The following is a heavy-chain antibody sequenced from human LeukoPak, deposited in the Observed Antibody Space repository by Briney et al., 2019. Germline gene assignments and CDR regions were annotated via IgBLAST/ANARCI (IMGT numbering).Heavy chain of an antibody. V-gene: IGHV1-2*02. CDR2: INPNSGGT. J-gene: IGHJ6*02. CDR3: ARVGALPSGSYYSYYYGMDV. Sequence: WASVKVSCKASGYTFTGYYMHWVRQAPGQGLEWTGWINPNSGGTNYAQKFQGRVTMTRDTSISTDYMELSRLRSDDTAVYYCARVGALPSGSYYSYYYGMDVWGQGTTVTVSS. D-gene: IGHD1-26*01. CDR1: GYTFTGYY.